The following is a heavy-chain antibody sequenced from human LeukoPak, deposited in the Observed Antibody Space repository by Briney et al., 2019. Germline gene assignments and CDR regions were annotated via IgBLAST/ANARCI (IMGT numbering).Heavy chain of an antibody. V-gene: IGHV2-5*02. CDR3: AHESYGGNSGYYFDY. Sequence: SGPTLVNPTQTLTLTCTFSGFSLSTSGVGVGWIRQPPGKALEWLALIYWDDDKRYSPSLKSRLTITEDTSKNQVVLTMTNMDPVDTATYYCAHESYGGNSGYYFDYWGQGTLVTVSS. J-gene: IGHJ4*02. D-gene: IGHD4-23*01. CDR1: GFSLSTSGVG. CDR2: IYWDDDK.